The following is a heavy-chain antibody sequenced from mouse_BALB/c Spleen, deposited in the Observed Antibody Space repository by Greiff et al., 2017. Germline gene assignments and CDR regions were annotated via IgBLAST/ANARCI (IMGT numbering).Heavy chain of an antibody. J-gene: IGHJ3*01. CDR2: INPSNGGT. Sequence: QVQLKQSGAELVKPGASVKLSCKASGYTFTSYYMYWVKQRPGQGLEWIGEINPSNGGTNFNEKFKSKATLTVDKSSSTAYMQLSSLTSEDSAVYYCTRTGDYDGGFAYWGQGTLVTVSA. CDR1: GYTFTSYY. D-gene: IGHD2-4*01. V-gene: IGHV1S81*02. CDR3: TRTGDYDGGFAY.